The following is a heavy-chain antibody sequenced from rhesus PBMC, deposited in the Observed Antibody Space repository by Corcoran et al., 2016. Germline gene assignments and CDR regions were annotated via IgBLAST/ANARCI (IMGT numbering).Heavy chain of an antibody. CDR1: GGSISSDY. CDR3: ARGPSNSWWDY. V-gene: IGHV4S11*01. J-gene: IGHJ4*01. D-gene: IGHD1-1*01. CDR2: RYGSGPSS. Sequence: QVQLQESGPGLVKPWETLSLTCAVSGGSISSDYWSWIRQPPGKGLAWIGYRYGSGPSSHSNPSLPCLVTLSVDTSKDQFSLKLSSVTAADPAVYYCARGPSNSWWDYWGQGVLVTVSS.